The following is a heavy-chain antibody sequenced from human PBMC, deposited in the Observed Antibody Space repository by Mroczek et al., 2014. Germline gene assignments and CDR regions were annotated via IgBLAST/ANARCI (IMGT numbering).Heavy chain of an antibody. J-gene: IGHJ4*02. CDR2: INHSGST. V-gene: IGHV4-34*01. CDR1: GGSFSGYY. Sequence: QVQLQESGAGLLKPSETLSLTCAVYGGSFSGYYWSWIRQPPGKGLEWIGEINHSGSTNYNPSLKSRVTISVDTSKNQFSLKLSSVTAADTAVYYCARDRDDFWSGYNDYWGQGTLVTVSS. CDR3: ARDRDDFWSGYNDY. D-gene: IGHD3-3*01.